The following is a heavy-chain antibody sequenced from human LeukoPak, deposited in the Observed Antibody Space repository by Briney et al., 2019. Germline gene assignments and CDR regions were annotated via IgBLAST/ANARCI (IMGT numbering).Heavy chain of an antibody. CDR2: IYYSGST. CDR1: GGPISSYY. CDR3: ARVVVPAAMRYFDWLSLYYFDY. V-gene: IGHV4-59*01. Sequence: SETLSLTCTVSGGPISSYYWSWIRQPPGKGLEWIGYIYYSGSTNYNPSLKSRVTISVDTSKNQFSLKLSSVTAADTAVYYCARVVVPAAMRYFDWLSLYYFDYWGQGTLVTVSS. D-gene: IGHD2-2*01. J-gene: IGHJ4*02.